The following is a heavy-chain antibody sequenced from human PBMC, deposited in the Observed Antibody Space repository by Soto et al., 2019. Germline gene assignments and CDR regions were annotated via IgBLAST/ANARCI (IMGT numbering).Heavy chain of an antibody. CDR2: IWYDGSNK. Sequence: QVQLVESGGGVVQPGRSLRLSCAASGFTFSSYGMHWVRQAPGKGLEWVAVIWYDGSNKYYADSVKGRFTISRDNSKNTLYLQMNSLRAEDTAVYYCAREEGCISTSCYVSPFRTYYYYYGMDVWGQGTTVTVSS. CDR1: GFTFSSYG. D-gene: IGHD2-2*01. J-gene: IGHJ6*02. CDR3: AREEGCISTSCYVSPFRTYYYYYGMDV. V-gene: IGHV3-33*01.